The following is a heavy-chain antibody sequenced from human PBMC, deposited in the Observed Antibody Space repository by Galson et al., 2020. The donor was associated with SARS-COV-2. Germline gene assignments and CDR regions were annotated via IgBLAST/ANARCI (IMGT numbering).Heavy chain of an antibody. CDR1: GFGFSYYW. Sequence: GGSLRLSCVASGFGFSYYWMSWVRQAPGRGLEWVANIKHDGSEKYYVDSVKGRFTISRDNPKNSLYLQINNLRVEDTAVYHCARVDCSGGSCYPGNYWGQGTLVTVSS. D-gene: IGHD2-15*01. CDR3: ARVDCSGGSCYPGNY. CDR2: IKHDGSEK. J-gene: IGHJ4*02. V-gene: IGHV3-7*03.